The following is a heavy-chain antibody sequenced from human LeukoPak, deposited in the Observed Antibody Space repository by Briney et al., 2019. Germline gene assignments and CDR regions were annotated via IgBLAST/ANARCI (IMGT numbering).Heavy chain of an antibody. J-gene: IGHJ4*02. Sequence: PGGSLRLSCAASGFTFSSYGMHWVRQAPGKGLEWVAVISYDGSNKYYADSVKGRFTISRDNSKNTLYLQMNSLRAEDTAVYYCAKPVFFYDSSAPYFDYWGQGTLVTVSS. CDR3: AKPVFFYDSSAPYFDY. D-gene: IGHD3-22*01. V-gene: IGHV3-30*18. CDR1: GFTFSSYG. CDR2: ISYDGSNK.